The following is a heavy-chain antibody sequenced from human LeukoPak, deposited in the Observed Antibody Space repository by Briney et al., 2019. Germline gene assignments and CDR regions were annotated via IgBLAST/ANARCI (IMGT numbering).Heavy chain of an antibody. Sequence: SETLSLTCTVSGGSISSYYWSWIRQPAGKGLEWIGRIYTSGSTNYNPSLKSRVTMSVDTSKNQFSLKLSSVTAADTAVYYCAREVVPAAIDSFWFDPWGQGTLVTVSS. V-gene: IGHV4-4*07. J-gene: IGHJ5*02. CDR3: AREVVPAAIDSFWFDP. CDR1: GGSISSYY. D-gene: IGHD2-2*02. CDR2: IYTSGST.